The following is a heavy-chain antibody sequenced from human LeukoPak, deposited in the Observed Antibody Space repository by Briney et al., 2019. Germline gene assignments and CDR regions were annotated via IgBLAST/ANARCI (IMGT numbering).Heavy chain of an antibody. CDR2: ISGSGTST. D-gene: IGHD5-18*01. J-gene: IGHJ4*02. V-gene: IGHV3-23*01. CDR1: GFTFSSYA. Sequence: GGSLRLSCAASGFTFSSYAMSWVRQAPGKGLEWVSAISGSGTSTYYADSVKGRFTISRDNSKNTLYLQMNSLRAEDTAVYYCAKDTAIQLYTSFDYWGQGTLVTVSS. CDR3: AKDTAIQLYTSFDY.